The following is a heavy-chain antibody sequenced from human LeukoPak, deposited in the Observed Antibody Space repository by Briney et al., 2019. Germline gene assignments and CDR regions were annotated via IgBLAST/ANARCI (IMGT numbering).Heavy chain of an antibody. CDR3: ARHSWYSSSWPYPYFDY. Sequence: SETLSLTCAVYGGSFSAYYWSWIRQPPGKGLEWIGEINHSGSTNYNPSLKSRVAISVDTSRNQFSLKLSSVTAADTAVYYCARHSWYSSSWPYPYFDYWGQGTLVTVSS. CDR2: INHSGST. V-gene: IGHV4-34*01. J-gene: IGHJ4*02. D-gene: IGHD6-13*01. CDR1: GGSFSAYY.